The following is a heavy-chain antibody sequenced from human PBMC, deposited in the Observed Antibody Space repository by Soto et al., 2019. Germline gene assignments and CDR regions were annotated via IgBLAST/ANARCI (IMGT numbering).Heavy chain of an antibody. V-gene: IGHV1-69*13. CDR3: ARVFASTDRVVTSFLDY. CDR1: GYTFTSYA. Sequence: GASVKVSCKASGYTFTSYAMSWVRQAPGQGLEWMGGIIPIFGTANYAQKFQGRVTITADESTSTAYMELSSLRSEDTAVYYCARVFASTDRVVTSFLDYGGQGPLVPVSS. D-gene: IGHD2-21*02. J-gene: IGHJ4*02. CDR2: IIPIFGTA.